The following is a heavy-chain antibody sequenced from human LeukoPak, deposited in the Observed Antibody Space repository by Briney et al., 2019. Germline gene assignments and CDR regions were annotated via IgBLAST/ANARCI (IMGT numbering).Heavy chain of an antibody. CDR3: AREGYYYNSSGYYYYFDY. Sequence: GGSLRLSCAASGFTFSNYGMHWVRQAPGKGLEWVAVMWYDGSNKYYADSVKGRFTISRDNSKNTLFLQMDSLKAGDTAVYFCAREGYYYNSSGYYYYFDYWGQGTLVTVSS. J-gene: IGHJ4*02. V-gene: IGHV3-33*01. D-gene: IGHD3-22*01. CDR2: MWYDGSNK. CDR1: GFTFSNYG.